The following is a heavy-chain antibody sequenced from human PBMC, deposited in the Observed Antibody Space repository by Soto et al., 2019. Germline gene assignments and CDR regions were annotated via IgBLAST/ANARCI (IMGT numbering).Heavy chain of an antibody. Sequence: GGSLRLSCAASGFTFSSYAMSWVRQAPGKGLEWVSAISGSGGSTYYADSVKGRFTISRDNSKNTLYLQMNSLRAEDTAVYYCAKDSYSSSSPDWFDPWGQGTLVTVSS. CDR2: ISGSGGST. CDR1: GFTFSSYA. CDR3: AKDSYSSSSPDWFDP. D-gene: IGHD6-6*01. V-gene: IGHV3-23*01. J-gene: IGHJ5*02.